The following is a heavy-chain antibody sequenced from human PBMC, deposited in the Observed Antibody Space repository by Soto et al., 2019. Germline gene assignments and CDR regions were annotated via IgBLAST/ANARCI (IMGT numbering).Heavy chain of an antibody. CDR3: ARLVYDTCLNYMYFDF. V-gene: IGHV4-4*02. D-gene: IGHD3-10*01. J-gene: IGHJ4*02. Sequence: SETLSLTCAVSGVSISSGNWWTWVRQSPQRGLEYIGEIFHDGTANYYPSFERRVAISVDTSKNQFSLKLTSVTAADTAIYFCARLVYDTCLNYMYFDFWGQGTLVTVSS. CDR2: IFHDGTA. CDR1: GVSISSGNW.